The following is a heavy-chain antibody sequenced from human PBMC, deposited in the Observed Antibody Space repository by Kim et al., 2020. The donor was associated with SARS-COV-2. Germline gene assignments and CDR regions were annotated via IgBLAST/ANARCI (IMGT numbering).Heavy chain of an antibody. V-gene: IGHV6-1*01. Sequence: SQTLSLTCAISGDSVSSNTATWNWIRQSPSRGLEWLGRTYYRSKWKNGYAVSVKSRITINPDTSKNQFSLQLNSVTPEDTAVYYCARDEDLSGVATEGAFDISGQGTMVTVSS. CDR1: GDSVSSNTAT. CDR2: TYYRSKWKN. J-gene: IGHJ3*02. CDR3: ARDEDLSGVATEGAFDI. D-gene: IGHD5-12*01.